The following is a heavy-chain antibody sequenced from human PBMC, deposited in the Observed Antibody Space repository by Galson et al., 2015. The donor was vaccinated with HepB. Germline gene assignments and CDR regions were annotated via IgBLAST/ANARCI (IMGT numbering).Heavy chain of an antibody. Sequence: SLRLSCAASGFTFSSYSMNWVRQAPGKGLEWVSYISSSSSTIYYADSVKGRFTISRDNAKKSLYLQMNSLRDEDTAVYYCARDMGHCSGGTCYSLGVDYWGQGTLVTVSS. D-gene: IGHD2-15*01. CDR1: GFTFSSYS. J-gene: IGHJ4*02. V-gene: IGHV3-48*02. CDR3: ARDMGHCSGGTCYSLGVDY. CDR2: ISSSSSTI.